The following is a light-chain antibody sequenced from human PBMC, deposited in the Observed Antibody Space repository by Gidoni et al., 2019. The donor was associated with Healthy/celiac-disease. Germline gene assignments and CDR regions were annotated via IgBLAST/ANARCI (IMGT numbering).Light chain of an antibody. V-gene: IGKV1-5*03. CDR3: QQYNSYHT. CDR2: KAS. CDR1: QSISSW. J-gene: IGKJ2*01. Sequence: IQMTQSPSTLSASVRDRVTITCRDSQSISSWLAWYQQKPGKAPKLLIYKASSLESGVPSRFRGSGSGTEFTLTISSLQPDDFATYYCQQYNSYHTFXXXTKLEIK.